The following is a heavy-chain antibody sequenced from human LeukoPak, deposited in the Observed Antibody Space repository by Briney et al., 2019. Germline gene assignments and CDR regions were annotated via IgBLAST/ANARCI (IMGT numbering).Heavy chain of an antibody. Sequence: SETLSLTCAVYGGSFSGYYWSWIRQPPGKGLEWIGEINHSGSTNYNPSLKSRVTISVDTSKNQFSLKLSSVTAADTAVYYCARRGKEYSSDWFMDYWSQGTLVTVSS. CDR1: GGSFSGYY. V-gene: IGHV4-34*01. J-gene: IGHJ4*02. CDR2: INHSGST. D-gene: IGHD6-19*01. CDR3: ARRGKEYSSDWFMDY.